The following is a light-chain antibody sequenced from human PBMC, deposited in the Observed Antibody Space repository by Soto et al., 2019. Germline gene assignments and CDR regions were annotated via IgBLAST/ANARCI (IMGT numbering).Light chain of an antibody. J-gene: IGLJ3*02. V-gene: IGLV1-40*01. CDR2: TNV. CDR1: SSNIGAGYD. Sequence: QSVLTQPPSVSGAPGQRVTISCTGTSSNIGAGYDVNWYQLLPGAAPKPLIYTNVNRPSGVPDRFSGSKSGTSASLAITGLRAEDEADYYCQSYDSGLSGSVFGGGTKLTVL. CDR3: QSYDSGLSGSV.